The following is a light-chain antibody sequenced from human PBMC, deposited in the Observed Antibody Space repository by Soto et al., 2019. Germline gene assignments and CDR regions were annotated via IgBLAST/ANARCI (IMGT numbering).Light chain of an antibody. CDR1: QSLVYSDGNTY. V-gene: IGKV2-30*01. CDR2: KVS. J-gene: IGKJ4*01. CDR3: MKGTNWPLT. Sequence: DVVMTQSPLSLPVTLGQPASISCRSSQSLVYSDGNTYLNWFQQRPGQSPRRLIYKVSNRDSGVPDRFGGSGSGTDFTLKISRVEAEDVGVYYCMKGTNWPLTFGGGTKVEIK.